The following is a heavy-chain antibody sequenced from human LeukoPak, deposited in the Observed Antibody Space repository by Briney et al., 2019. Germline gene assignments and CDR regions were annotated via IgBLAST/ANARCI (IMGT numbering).Heavy chain of an antibody. CDR1: GFTFSSYS. Sequence: GGSLRLSCAVSGFTFSSYSMNWVRQAPGKGLEWVSSISSSISYIYYADSVKGRSTISRDNAKNSLYLQMNSLRAEDTAVYYCARDFPLGYHFDYWGQGTLVTVSS. V-gene: IGHV3-21*01. CDR3: ARDFPLGYHFDY. J-gene: IGHJ4*02. D-gene: IGHD2-2*01. CDR2: ISSSISYI.